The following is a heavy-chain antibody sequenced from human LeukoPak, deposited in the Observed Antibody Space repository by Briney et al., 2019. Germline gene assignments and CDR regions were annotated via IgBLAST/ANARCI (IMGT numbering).Heavy chain of an antibody. CDR2: IYYSGST. CDR3: ARDNNDSSGYYFQS. CDR1: GGSISSGGYY. Sequence: TLSLTCTVSGGSISSGGYYWSWIRQHPGKGLEWIGYIYYSGSTYYNPSLKSRVTISVDTSKNQFSLKLSSVTAADTAVYYCARDNNDSSGYYFQSWGRGTLVTVSS. D-gene: IGHD3-22*01. J-gene: IGHJ5*02. V-gene: IGHV4-31*03.